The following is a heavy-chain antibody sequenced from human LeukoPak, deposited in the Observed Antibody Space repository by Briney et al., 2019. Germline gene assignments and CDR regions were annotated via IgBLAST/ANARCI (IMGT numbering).Heavy chain of an antibody. D-gene: IGHD4-17*01. CDR3: ARDYADYVGYFFFDY. CDR2: ISGGGETT. V-gene: IGHV3-23*01. CDR1: GFTFNNYA. J-gene: IGHJ4*02. Sequence: PGVSLRLSCAASGFTFNNYAMNWVRQGPGKGLEWVSSISGGGETTYYADSAKGRFTISRDNSQNTLYLQMSSLRAEDTAVYYCARDYADYVGYFFFDYWGQGTLVTVSS.